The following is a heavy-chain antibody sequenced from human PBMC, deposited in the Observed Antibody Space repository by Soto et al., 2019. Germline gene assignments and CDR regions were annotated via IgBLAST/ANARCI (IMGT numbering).Heavy chain of an antibody. D-gene: IGHD5-12*01. CDR2: IYYSGST. V-gene: IGHV4-31*03. J-gene: IGHJ6*02. CDR3: AASCVACGGFNYYAMDV. CDR1: GGSISSGGYY. Sequence: SETLSLTCTVSGGSISSGGYYWSWIRQHPGKGLEWFGYIYYSGSTYYNPSLKSRVTISVDTSKNQFSLKLSSVTAADTAVYYCAASCVACGGFNYYAMDVWGQGTTVTVSS.